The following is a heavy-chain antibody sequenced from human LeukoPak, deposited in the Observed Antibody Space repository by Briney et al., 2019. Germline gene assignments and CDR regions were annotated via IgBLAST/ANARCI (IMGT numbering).Heavy chain of an antibody. J-gene: IGHJ5*02. Sequence: SVKVSCKASGGPFSSYAISWVRQAPGQGLEWMGGIIPIFGTANYAQKFQGRVTITADKSTSTAYMELSSLRSEDTAVYYCARAGDYGDGWFDPWGQGTLVTVSS. V-gene: IGHV1-69*06. CDR2: IIPIFGTA. D-gene: IGHD4-17*01. CDR1: GGPFSSYA. CDR3: ARAGDYGDGWFDP.